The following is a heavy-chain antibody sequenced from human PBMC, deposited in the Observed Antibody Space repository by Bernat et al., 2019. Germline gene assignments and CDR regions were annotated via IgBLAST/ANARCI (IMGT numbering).Heavy chain of an antibody. CDR1: GGTFSSYA. J-gene: IGHJ5*02. D-gene: IGHD3-3*01. CDR2: IIPILGIA. V-gene: IGHV1-69*04. Sequence: QVQLVQSGAEVKKPGSSVKVSCKASGGTFSSYAISLVRQAPGQGLEWMGRIIPILGIANYAQRFQGRVTITADKSTSTAYMELSSLRSEDTAVYYCAASGSGRNWFDPWGQGTLVTVSS. CDR3: AASGSGRNWFDP.